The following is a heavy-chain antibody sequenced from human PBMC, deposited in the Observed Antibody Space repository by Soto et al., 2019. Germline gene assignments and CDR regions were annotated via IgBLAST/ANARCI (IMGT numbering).Heavy chain of an antibody. CDR2: ISGSGGST. D-gene: IGHD6-6*01. Sequence: GGSLRLSCAASGFTFSSYDMSWVRQAPGKGLEWVSAISGSGGSTYYADSVKGRFTISRDNSKNTLYLQMNSLRAEDTAVYYCAKDLDSSSSQYFQHWGQGTLVTVSS. CDR3: AKDLDSSSSQYFQH. V-gene: IGHV3-23*01. J-gene: IGHJ1*01. CDR1: GFTFSSYD.